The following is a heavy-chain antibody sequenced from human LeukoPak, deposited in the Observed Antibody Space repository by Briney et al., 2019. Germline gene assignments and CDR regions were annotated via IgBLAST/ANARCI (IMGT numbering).Heavy chain of an antibody. CDR1: GYTFTSYG. J-gene: IGHJ4*02. V-gene: IGHV1-18*01. D-gene: IGHD3-22*01. Sequence: ASVTVSCKAPGYTFTSYGISWVRQAPGQGLEWMGWISAYNGNTNYAQKLQGRVTMTTDTSTSTAYMELRGLSSDDTAVYYCARNYYDSSGHPPFDYWGQGTLVTVSS. CDR2: ISAYNGNT. CDR3: ARNYYDSSGHPPFDY.